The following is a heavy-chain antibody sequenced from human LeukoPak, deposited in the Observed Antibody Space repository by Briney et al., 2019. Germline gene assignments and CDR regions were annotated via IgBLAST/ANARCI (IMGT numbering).Heavy chain of an antibody. CDR1: GYTFTSYD. V-gene: IGHV1-24*01. J-gene: IGHJ4*02. CDR3: ATGRTGDERDY. D-gene: IGHD2-21*02. Sequence: ASVKVSCKASGYTFTSYDINWVRQATGQGLEWMGGFDPEDGETIYAQKFQGRVTMTEDTSTDTAYMELSSLRSEDTAVYYCATGRTGDERDYWGQGTLVTVSS. CDR2: FDPEDGET.